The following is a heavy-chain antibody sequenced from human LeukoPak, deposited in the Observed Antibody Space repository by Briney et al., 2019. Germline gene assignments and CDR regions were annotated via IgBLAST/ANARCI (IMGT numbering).Heavy chain of an antibody. CDR2: IIPILGIA. D-gene: IGHD3-10*01. J-gene: IGHJ3*02. CDR3: AREGTDYYGSPDAFDI. Sequence: ASVKVSCKASGGTFSSYAISWVRQAPGQGLGWMGRIIPILGIANYAQKFQGRVTITADKSTSTAYMELSSLRSEDTAVYYCAREGTDYYGSPDAFDIWGQGTMVTVSS. V-gene: IGHV1-69*04. CDR1: GGTFSSYA.